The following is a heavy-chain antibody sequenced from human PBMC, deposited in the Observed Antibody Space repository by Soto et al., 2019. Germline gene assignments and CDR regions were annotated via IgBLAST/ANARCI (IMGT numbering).Heavy chain of an antibody. D-gene: IGHD5-12*01. CDR1: GFTFSRYA. CDR2: INHDSGTI. CDR3: ARDRGYTGYDFAY. Sequence: EVHLVESGGGLVQLGGSLRLSCAASGFTFSRYAMNWVRKAPGKGLEWVSYINHDSGTIYYADSVKGRFTNSRDNANNLLSLQMNSLRAENTAVYYCARDRGYTGYDFAYWGQGTLVTVSS. J-gene: IGHJ4*02. V-gene: IGHV3-48*01.